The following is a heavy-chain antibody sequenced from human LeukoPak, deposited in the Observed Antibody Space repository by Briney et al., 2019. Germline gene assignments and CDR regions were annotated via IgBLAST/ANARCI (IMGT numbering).Heavy chain of an antibody. D-gene: IGHD5-18*01. V-gene: IGHV3-15*01. CDR1: GFTFKNAW. J-gene: IGHJ4*02. CDR3: TTGTWIQLWLPDY. CDR2: VKSKTDGGTT. Sequence: GGSLRLSCAASGFTFKNAWMTWVRQAPGKGLEWVGHVKSKTDGGTTDYATPVKGRFSISRDDSKNTVFLQMSSLKTEDTAVYYCTTGTWIQLWLPDYWGQGTLVTVSS.